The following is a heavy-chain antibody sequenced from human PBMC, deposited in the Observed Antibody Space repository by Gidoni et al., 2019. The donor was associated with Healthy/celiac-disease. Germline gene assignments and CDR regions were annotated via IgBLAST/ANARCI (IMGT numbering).Heavy chain of an antibody. CDR1: GFTVSSNY. Sequence: EVQLVESGGGLVQPGGSLRLSCAASGFTVSSNYMSWFRQAPGKGLEWVSVIYSGGSTYYADSVKGRFTISRDNSKNTLYLQMNSLRAEDTAVYYCARDRRLYYDFWSGYPEADYYYGMDVWGQGTTVTVSS. CDR2: IYSGGST. J-gene: IGHJ6*02. CDR3: ARDRRLYYDFWSGYPEADYYYGMDV. V-gene: IGHV3-66*01. D-gene: IGHD3-3*01.